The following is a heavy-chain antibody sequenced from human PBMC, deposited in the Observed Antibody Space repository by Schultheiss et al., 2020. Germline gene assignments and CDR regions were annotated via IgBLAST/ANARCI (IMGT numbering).Heavy chain of an antibody. D-gene: IGHD3-16*01. J-gene: IGHJ4*02. CDR2: IWYDGSNK. CDR3: ARGGRGGSRKGFDY. V-gene: IGHV3-33*01. Sequence: GGSLRLSCAASGFTFSSYGMHWVRQAPGKGLEWVAVIWYDGSNKYYADSVKGRFTISRDNSKNTLYLQMNSLRAEDTAVYYCARGGRGGSRKGFDYWGQGGLVTVSS. CDR1: GFTFSSYG.